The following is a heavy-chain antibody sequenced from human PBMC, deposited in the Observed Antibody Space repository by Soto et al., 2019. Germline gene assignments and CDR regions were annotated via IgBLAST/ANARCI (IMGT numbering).Heavy chain of an antibody. Sequence: QVQLVQSGAEVKKPGSSVKVSCKASGGTFSSYAISWVRQAPGQGLEWMGGIIPIFGTANYAQKFQGRVTITADESTSTAYMELRSLRTEDTAGYYCARSGNCGGYCYSGSYYWGQGTLVTVSS. D-gene: IGHD2-21*02. J-gene: IGHJ4*02. CDR2: IIPIFGTA. V-gene: IGHV1-69*01. CDR1: GGTFSSYA. CDR3: ARSGNCGGYCYSGSYY.